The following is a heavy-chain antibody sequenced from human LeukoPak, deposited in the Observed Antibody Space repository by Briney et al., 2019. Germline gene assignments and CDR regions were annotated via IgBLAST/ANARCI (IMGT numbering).Heavy chain of an antibody. V-gene: IGHV4-30-2*01. CDR1: GGSISSGGYS. J-gene: IGHJ5*02. Sequence: SQTLSLTCAVSGGSISSGGYSWSWMRQPPGKGLEWIGYIYHSGSTYYNPSLKSRVTISVDRSKNQFSLKLSSVTAADTAVYYCAKEIKTNWFDPWGQGTLVTVSS. D-gene: IGHD3-16*01. CDR2: IYHSGST. CDR3: AKEIKTNWFDP.